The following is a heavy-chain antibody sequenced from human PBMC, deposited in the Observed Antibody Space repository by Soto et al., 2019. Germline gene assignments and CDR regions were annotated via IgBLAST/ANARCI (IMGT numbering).Heavy chain of an antibody. Sequence: SLRLSCAASGFTFSSYGMHWVRQAPGKGLEWVAVISHDGSNKYYADSVKGRFTISRDNSKNTLYLQMNSLRAEDTAVYYCAKSRYCSGGSCHSKFDYWGQGTLVTVSS. V-gene: IGHV3-30*18. CDR2: ISHDGSNK. CDR1: GFTFSSYG. CDR3: AKSRYCSGGSCHSKFDY. D-gene: IGHD2-15*01. J-gene: IGHJ4*02.